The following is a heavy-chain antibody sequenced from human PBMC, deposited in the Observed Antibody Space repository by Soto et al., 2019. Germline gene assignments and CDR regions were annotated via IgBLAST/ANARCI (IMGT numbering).Heavy chain of an antibody. CDR3: ARGRNTMVRGVRPPGYYYYMDV. CDR1: GGSFSGYY. Sequence: QVQLQQWGAGLLKPSETLSLTCAVYGGSFSGYYWSWIRLPPGKGLEWIGEINHSGSTNYNPSLKSRVTISVDTSKNQFSLKLSSVTAADTAVYYCARGRNTMVRGVRPPGYYYYMDVWGKGTTVTVSS. D-gene: IGHD3-10*01. V-gene: IGHV4-34*01. J-gene: IGHJ6*03. CDR2: INHSGST.